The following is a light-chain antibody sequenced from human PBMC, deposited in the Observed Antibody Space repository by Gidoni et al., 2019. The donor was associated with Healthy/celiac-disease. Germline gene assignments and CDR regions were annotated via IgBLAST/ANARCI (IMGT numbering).Light chain of an antibody. CDR3: MQDSQDPRA. J-gene: IGKJ5*01. Sequence: EIVMTQPPPSLSITHGEQASMSCRSSTSLRHSEGYTYLYWFLQKARPVSTLLIYGVSNRISGVSDMFSGGGSGTDFTLKSSREEAEDFGVYYCMQDSQDPRALGQGTRLEIK. CDR1: TSLRHSEGYTY. V-gene: IGKV2D-26*03. CDR2: GVS.